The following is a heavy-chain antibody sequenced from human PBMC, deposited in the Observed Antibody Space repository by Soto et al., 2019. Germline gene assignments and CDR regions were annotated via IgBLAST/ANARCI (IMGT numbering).Heavy chain of an antibody. CDR2: TRHDGSNT. Sequence: TGGSLRPSCAASGFTFSGYGMHWVRQAPGKGLEWVAVTRHDGSNTYYADSVRGRFTISRDNSKKTLYLQMNSLRAEDTAVYYCERDGVGATTYFGYFDYWGQGTLVTVSS. CDR3: ERDGVGATTYFGYFDY. J-gene: IGHJ4*02. CDR1: GFTFSGYG. V-gene: IGHV3-33*01. D-gene: IGHD1-26*01.